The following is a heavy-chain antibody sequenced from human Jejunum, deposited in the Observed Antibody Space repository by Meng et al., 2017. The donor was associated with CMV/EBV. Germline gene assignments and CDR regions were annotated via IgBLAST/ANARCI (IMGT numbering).Heavy chain of an antibody. CDR3: ARRGTSSSWDY. Sequence: ASGFTFSDYYMSWIRQAPGKGLEWVSYISTSGSTIYYADSVKGRFTISRDNAKNSLYLQMNSLRAEDTAMYYCARRGTSSSWDYWGLGTLVTVSS. V-gene: IGHV3-11*01. D-gene: IGHD6-13*01. J-gene: IGHJ4*02. CDR1: GFTFSDYY. CDR2: ISTSGSTI.